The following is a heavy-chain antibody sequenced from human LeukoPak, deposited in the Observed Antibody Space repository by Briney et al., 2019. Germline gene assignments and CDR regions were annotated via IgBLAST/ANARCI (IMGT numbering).Heavy chain of an antibody. J-gene: IGHJ3*01. D-gene: IGHD3-10*01. Sequence: GGSLRLSCAASGFTVSSNYMTWVRQAPGKGLEWVSVIYSGGSTYYADSVKGRFTISRDNAKNSLYLQMNSLRDEDTAVYYCARDRGDFIWSTHYDAFDVWGQGTTVTVSS. CDR2: IYSGGST. CDR1: GFTVSSNY. CDR3: ARDRGDFIWSTHYDAFDV. V-gene: IGHV3-53*01.